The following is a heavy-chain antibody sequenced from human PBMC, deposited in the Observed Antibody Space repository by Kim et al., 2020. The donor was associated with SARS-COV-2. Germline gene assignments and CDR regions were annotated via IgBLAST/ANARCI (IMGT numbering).Heavy chain of an antibody. D-gene: IGHD2-15*01. V-gene: IGHV3-30-3*01. CDR3: ARDSGRLCTVGTCFRGDFDS. CDR2: LSYDGTNV. CDR1: GFTFRTYA. Sequence: GGSLRLSCAASGFTFRTYAMHWVRQAPGMGLEWVAALSYDGTNVDYAESVKGRFTISRDNSKNTLYLQMSSLGVDDTAVYYCARDSGRLCTVGTCFRGDFDSWGQGTLVSVSS. J-gene: IGHJ4*02.